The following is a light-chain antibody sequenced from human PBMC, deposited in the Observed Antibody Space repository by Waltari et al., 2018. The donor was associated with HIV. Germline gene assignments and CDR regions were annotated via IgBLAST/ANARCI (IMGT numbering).Light chain of an antibody. J-gene: IGLJ3*02. CDR2: DNI. CDR1: RSHPAAGQT. V-gene: IGLV1-40*01. CDR3: HSHAGNLGV. Sequence: QSVLPQPPPVSGAPRQRVTISCTGTRSHPAAGQTLHWYPFLPGNAPQVVIFDNIDRPAGVPARFSGSRSGTSASLAINELRAEDEADYYCHSHAGNLGVFGGGTKVTVL.